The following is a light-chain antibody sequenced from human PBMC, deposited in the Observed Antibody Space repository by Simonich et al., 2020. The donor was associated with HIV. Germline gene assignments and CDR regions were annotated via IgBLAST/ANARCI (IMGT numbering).Light chain of an antibody. CDR2: DAS. CDR3: QQYNNRPLT. J-gene: IGKJ4*01. CDR1: QSVSSS. Sequence: EIVMTQSPATLSVSPGERATLSCRASQSVSSSLAWYQQKPGQAPRLLIFDASTRATGVPAKFSGSGSGTEFTLTISSIQSEDFAVYYCQQYNNRPLTFGGGTKVEIK. V-gene: IGKV3-15*01.